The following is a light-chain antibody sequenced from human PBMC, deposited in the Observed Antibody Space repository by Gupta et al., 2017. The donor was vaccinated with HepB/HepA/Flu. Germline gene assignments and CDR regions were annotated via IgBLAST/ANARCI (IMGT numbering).Light chain of an antibody. Sequence: VLTQSPATLSLSPGERATLSCRASQSVRRYVAWYQQKPGQAPRLLIFDVSSRPSGFPARFSNSGSGTEFTLTISSREPEDFAVYYCQHGDFWPYTFGQGTKVEI. CDR1: QSVRRY. CDR2: DVS. J-gene: IGKJ2*01. CDR3: QHGDFWPYT. V-gene: IGKV3-11*01.